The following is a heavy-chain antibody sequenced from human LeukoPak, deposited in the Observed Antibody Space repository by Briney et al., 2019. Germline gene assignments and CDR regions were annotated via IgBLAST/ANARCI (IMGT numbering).Heavy chain of an antibody. CDR2: VNGRGATT. CDR3: AKAPATGEGYYFYYMDV. D-gene: IGHD1-1*01. CDR1: GFTFSDYA. Sequence: GSLRLSCAASGFASGFTFSDYAVSWVREAPGKGPEWVGRVNGRGATTYYADSVRGGFTISRDNSKNTVHLPMIRLGADDTAVYFCAKAPATGEGYYFYYMDVWGKGTTVTVSS. V-gene: IGHV3-23*01. J-gene: IGHJ6*03.